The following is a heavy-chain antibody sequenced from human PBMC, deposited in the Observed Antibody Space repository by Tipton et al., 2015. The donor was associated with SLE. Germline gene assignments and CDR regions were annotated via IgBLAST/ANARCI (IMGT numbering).Heavy chain of an antibody. D-gene: IGHD6-19*01. CDR2: IKQDGSEK. J-gene: IGHJ3*02. CDR3: ARDGSGWFLDAFDI. V-gene: IGHV3-7*01. Sequence: SLRLSCAASGFTFSSYWMSWVRQAPGKGLEWVANIKQDGSEKYYVDSVKGRFTISRDNAKNSLYLQMNSLRAEDTAVYYCARDGSGWFLDAFDIWGQGTMVTVSS. CDR1: GFTFSSYW.